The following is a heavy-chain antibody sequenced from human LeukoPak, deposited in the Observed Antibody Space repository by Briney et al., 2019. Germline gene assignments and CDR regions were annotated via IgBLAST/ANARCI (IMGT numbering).Heavy chain of an antibody. CDR2: IIPIFGTA. V-gene: IGHV1-69*05. CDR3: ARTPNYDFWSGYSPSYYYYYMDA. D-gene: IGHD3-3*01. Sequence: SVKVSCKASGGTFSSYAISWVRQAPGQGLEWMGGIIPIFGTANYAQKFQGRVTITTDESTSTAYMELSSLRSEDTAVYYCARTPNYDFWSGYSPSYYYYYMDAWGKGTTVTVSS. J-gene: IGHJ6*03. CDR1: GGTFSSYA.